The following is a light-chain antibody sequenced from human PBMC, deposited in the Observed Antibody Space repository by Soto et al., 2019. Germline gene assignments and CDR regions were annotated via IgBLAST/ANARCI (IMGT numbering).Light chain of an antibody. V-gene: IGLV2-23*02. CDR2: EVN. Sequence: QSALTQPASVSGSPGQSITISCTGTSSDIGGSDFVSWYQQHPGKAPKLVMSEVNNRPSGVSSRFSGSKSGNTASLTISGLQAEDEADYYCCSYAGSSTLVFGGGTKLTVL. CDR1: SSDIGGSDF. J-gene: IGLJ3*02. CDR3: CSYAGSSTLV.